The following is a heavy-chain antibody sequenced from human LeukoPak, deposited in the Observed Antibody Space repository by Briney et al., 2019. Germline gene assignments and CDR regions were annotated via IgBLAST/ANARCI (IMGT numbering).Heavy chain of an antibody. CDR3: AKKKYSSGWYYEYYFDY. Sequence: SETLSLTCTVSGGSISSSSYYWGWIRQPPGKGLEWIGSIYYSGSTYYNPSLKSRVTISVDTSKNQFSLKLSSVTAADTAVYYCAKKKYSSGWYYEYYFDYWGQGTLVTVSS. CDR1: GGSISSSSYY. CDR2: IYYSGST. J-gene: IGHJ4*02. V-gene: IGHV4-39*01. D-gene: IGHD6-13*01.